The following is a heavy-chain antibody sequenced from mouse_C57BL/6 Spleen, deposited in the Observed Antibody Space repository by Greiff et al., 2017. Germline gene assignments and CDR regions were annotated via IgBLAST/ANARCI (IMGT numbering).Heavy chain of an antibody. D-gene: IGHD1-1*01. J-gene: IGHJ2*01. Sequence: QVQLKQPGAELVKPGASVKLSCKASGYTFTSYWMQWVKQRPGQGLEWIGEIDPSDSYTNYNQKFKGKATLTVDTSSSTAYMQLSSLTSEDSAVYYCARTGNYYGSSYYFDYWGQGTTLTVSS. V-gene: IGHV1-50*01. CDR1: GYTFTSYW. CDR2: IDPSDSYT. CDR3: ARTGNYYGSSYYFDY.